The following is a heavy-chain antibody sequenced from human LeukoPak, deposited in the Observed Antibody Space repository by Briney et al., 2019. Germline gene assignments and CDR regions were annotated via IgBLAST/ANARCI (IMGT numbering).Heavy chain of an antibody. CDR3: ARHKSADY. V-gene: IGHV5-51*01. CDR1: GYSFTTYW. Sequence: GESLNISCKASGYSFTTYWIGWVRQMPGKGLEWMGIIYPGDSDTRYTPSFQGQVTISVDKSISTAYLQWRSLKASDTATYYRARHKSADYWGQGTLVTVSS. J-gene: IGHJ4*02. CDR2: IYPGDSDT.